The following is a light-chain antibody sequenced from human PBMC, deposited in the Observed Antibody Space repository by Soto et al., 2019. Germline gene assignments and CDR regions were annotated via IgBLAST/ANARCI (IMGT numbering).Light chain of an antibody. CDR2: GAS. Sequence: DIVLTQSPGTLSLSPGERATLSCRASQTVRDGYLAWYQQKPGQAPRLFIYGASARATGIPDRFSGSGSGTDLTLTMSGLEPEDFAVYYCQQYGVSMFTFGQGAKLEIK. V-gene: IGKV3-20*01. J-gene: IGKJ2*01. CDR3: QQYGVSMFT. CDR1: QTVRDGY.